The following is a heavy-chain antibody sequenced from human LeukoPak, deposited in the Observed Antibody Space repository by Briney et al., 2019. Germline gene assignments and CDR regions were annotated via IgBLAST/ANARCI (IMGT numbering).Heavy chain of an antibody. CDR2: MNPNSGNT. D-gene: IGHD2-2*02. J-gene: IGHJ4*02. Sequence: ASVKASCKASGYTFTGYDINWVRQATGQGLEWMGWMNPNSGNTGYAQKFQGRVTITRNTSISTAYMELSSLRSGDTAVYYCARAPRAAIRPYYFDYWGQGTLVTVSS. CDR3: ARAPRAAIRPYYFDY. V-gene: IGHV1-8*03. CDR1: GYTFTGYD.